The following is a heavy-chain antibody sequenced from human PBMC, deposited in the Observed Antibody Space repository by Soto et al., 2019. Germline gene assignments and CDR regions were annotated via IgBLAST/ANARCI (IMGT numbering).Heavy chain of an antibody. CDR1: GFTFSSYG. J-gene: IGHJ6*02. CDR3: APWIKLWKRGYYYYGMDV. D-gene: IGHD5-18*01. Sequence: GGSLRLSCAASGFTFSSYGMSWVRQAPGKGLEWVSAISGSGGSTYYADSVKGRFTISRDNSKNTLYLQMNSLRAEDTAVYYCAPWIKLWKRGYYYYGMDVWGQGTTVTV. CDR2: ISGSGGST. V-gene: IGHV3-23*01.